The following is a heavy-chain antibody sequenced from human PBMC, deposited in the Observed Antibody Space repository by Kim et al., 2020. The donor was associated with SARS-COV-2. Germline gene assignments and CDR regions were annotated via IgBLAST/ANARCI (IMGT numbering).Heavy chain of an antibody. J-gene: IGHJ2*01. CDR1: GFTFGDSD. V-gene: IGHV3-9*01. CDR2: ISWNSGSI. Sequence: GGSLRLSCAASGFTFGDSDMHWVRQAPGKGLEWVSGISWNSGSIGYADSVKGRFTISRDNAKNSLYLQMNSLRDEDTALYYCAKGPHEGDGYSMRDFDLWGRGTLFTVSS. D-gene: IGHD5-18*01. CDR3: AKGPHEGDGYSMRDFDL.